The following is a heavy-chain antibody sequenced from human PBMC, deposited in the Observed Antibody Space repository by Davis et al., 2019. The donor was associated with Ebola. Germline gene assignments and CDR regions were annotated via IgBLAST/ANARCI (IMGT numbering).Heavy chain of an antibody. CDR1: GGSISSASYF. Sequence: SETLSLTCTVSGGSISSASYFWTWIRQPAGKGLEWIGHITTSGSTNSNPSLKSRLTISVDTSKNQFSLKLSSVTAADTAVYYCARREWELPFDYWGQGTLVTVSS. J-gene: IGHJ4*02. V-gene: IGHV4-61*09. CDR2: ITTSGST. D-gene: IGHD1-26*01. CDR3: ARREWELPFDY.